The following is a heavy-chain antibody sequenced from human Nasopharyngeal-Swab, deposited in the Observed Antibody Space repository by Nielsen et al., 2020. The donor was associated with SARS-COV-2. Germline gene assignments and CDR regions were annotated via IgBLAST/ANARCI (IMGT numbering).Heavy chain of an antibody. CDR2: IKSKTDGGTT. CDR3: TTGPFSWYYGMDV. J-gene: IGHJ6*02. V-gene: IGHV3-15*01. CDR1: GFTFSNAW. D-gene: IGHD2-15*01. Sequence: GESLKTSCAASGFTFSNAWMSWVRQAPGKGLEWVGRIKSKTDGGTTDYAAPVKGRFTIPRDDSKNTLYLQMNSLKTEDTAVYYCTTGPFSWYYGMDVWGQGTTVTVSS.